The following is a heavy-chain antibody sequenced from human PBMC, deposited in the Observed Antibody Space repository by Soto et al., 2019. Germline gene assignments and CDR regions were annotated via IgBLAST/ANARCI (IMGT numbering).Heavy chain of an antibody. CDR2: ISAYNGNT. Sequence: QVQLVQSGAAVKKPGASVKVSCKASGYTFTSYGITWVRQAPGQGLEWMGWISAYNGNTNYAQKLQGRVTMSTDTTTSTAYMELRSRGADDTAVYYCAGAFFVYLGWVYAFDIWGQGTMVTVSS. CDR1: GYTFTSYG. D-gene: IGHD3-9*01. CDR3: AGAFFVYLGWVYAFDI. J-gene: IGHJ3*02. V-gene: IGHV1-18*01.